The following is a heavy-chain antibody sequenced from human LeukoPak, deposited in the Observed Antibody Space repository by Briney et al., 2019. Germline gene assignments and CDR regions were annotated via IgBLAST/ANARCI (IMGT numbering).Heavy chain of an antibody. Sequence: ASVKVSCKASGFTFTSSAMQWVRQARGQRLEWIGWIVVGSGNTNYAQKFQERVTITRDMSTSTAYMELSSLRSEDTAVYYCATTTGGPYNWFDPWGQGTLVTVSS. CDR2: IVVGSGNT. CDR3: ATTTGGPYNWFDP. V-gene: IGHV1-58*02. D-gene: IGHD1-1*01. CDR1: GFTFTSSA. J-gene: IGHJ5*02.